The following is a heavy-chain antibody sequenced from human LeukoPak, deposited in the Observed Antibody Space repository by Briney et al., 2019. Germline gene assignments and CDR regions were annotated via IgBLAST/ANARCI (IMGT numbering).Heavy chain of an antibody. CDR2: INPSGGST. D-gene: IGHD2-15*01. V-gene: IGHV1-46*01. J-gene: IGHJ6*02. CDR1: GCTFTSYY. CDR3: ARGGSCYAYYYYYGMDV. Sequence: APVKVSCKASGCTFTSYYMHWVRQAPGQGLEWMGIINPSGGSTSCAQKFQGRVTMTRDTSTSTVYMELSSLRSEDTAVYYCARGGSCYAYYYYYGMDVWGQGTTVTVSS.